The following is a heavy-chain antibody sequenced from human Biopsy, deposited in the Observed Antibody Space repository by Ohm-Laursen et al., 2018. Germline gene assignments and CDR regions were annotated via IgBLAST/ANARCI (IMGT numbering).Heavy chain of an antibody. Sequence: GSSVKVSCKTSGYIFNNYDINWVRQAPGQGLEWLGGNIPILGTGNYAQKFQDRVTVAADTSTSTATMELRSLRSDDTAVYYCATKLTGYFHHWGQGTLVIVSS. CDR3: ATKLTGYFHH. D-gene: IGHD3-9*01. J-gene: IGHJ1*01. CDR2: NIPILGTG. V-gene: IGHV1-69*06. CDR1: GYIFNNYD.